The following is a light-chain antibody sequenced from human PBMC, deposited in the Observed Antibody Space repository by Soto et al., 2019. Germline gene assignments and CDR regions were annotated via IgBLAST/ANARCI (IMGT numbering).Light chain of an antibody. J-gene: IGKJ1*01. CDR1: QSVSSF. CDR3: QQRSNWPPWT. Sequence: DIVLTQYPATLSLSPGGRATLTCRARQSVSSFLAWNHQKPGQATRLLLYGASIGAHGITARFSGSGSGTDFTLTIGTLEPEDFAVYYCQQRSNWPPWTFGQGTKVEIK. V-gene: IGKV3-11*01. CDR2: GAS.